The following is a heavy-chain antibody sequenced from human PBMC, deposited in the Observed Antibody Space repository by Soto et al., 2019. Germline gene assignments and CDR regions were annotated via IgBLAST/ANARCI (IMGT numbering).Heavy chain of an antibody. CDR2: IYHSGST. V-gene: IGHV4-4*02. J-gene: IGHJ3*01. D-gene: IGHD3-10*01. CDR1: GGSISSSNW. CDR3: AKSWDRSINMVRGVTQAFDL. Sequence: PSETLSLTCAVSGGSISSSNWWSWVRQPPGKGLEWIGEIYHSGSTNYNPSLKSRVTISVDKSKNQFSLKLSSVTAADTAVYYCAKSWDRSINMVRGVTQAFDLWGQGTMVTVSS.